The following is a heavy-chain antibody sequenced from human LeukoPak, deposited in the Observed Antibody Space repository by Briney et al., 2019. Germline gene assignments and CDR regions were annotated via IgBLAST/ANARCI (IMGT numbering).Heavy chain of an antibody. Sequence: GESLKISCKGSGYSFTSYWIGWVRQMPGKGLEWMGIIYPGDSDTRYSPSFQGQVTISADKSISTAYLQWSSLKASDTAMYYCARHETYCGGDCYLIDYRGQGTLVTVSS. D-gene: IGHD2-21*01. CDR2: IYPGDSDT. V-gene: IGHV5-51*01. J-gene: IGHJ4*02. CDR1: GYSFTSYW. CDR3: ARHETYCGGDCYLIDY.